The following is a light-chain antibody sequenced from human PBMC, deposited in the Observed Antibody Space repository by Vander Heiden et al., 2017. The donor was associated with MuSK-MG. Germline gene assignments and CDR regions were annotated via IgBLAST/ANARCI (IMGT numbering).Light chain of an antibody. CDR1: QSVLYSSNNKNY. V-gene: IGKV4-1*01. J-gene: IGKJ2*01. CDR3: QQDDSTTSFT. CDR2: WAS. Sequence: DIVMTQSPDSLAVSLGERATINCKSSQSVLYSSNNKNYLAWYQQKPGQPPKLLIYWASTRESGVPDRFSGSGSGTDFTLTISSLQAEDVAVYYCQQDDSTTSFTFGQGTKLXIK.